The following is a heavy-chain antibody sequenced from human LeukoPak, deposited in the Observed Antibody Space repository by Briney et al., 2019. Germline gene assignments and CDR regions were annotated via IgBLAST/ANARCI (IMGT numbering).Heavy chain of an antibody. Sequence: ASVKVSCKASGYTFTGYYMHWVRQAPGQGLEWMGWINPNSGGTNYAQKFQGRVTMTRDMSISTAYMELSRLRSDDTAVYYRARGTGVWLQLRGFDYWGQGTLVTVSS. J-gene: IGHJ4*02. CDR2: INPNSGGT. CDR1: GYTFTGYY. CDR3: ARGTGVWLQLRGFDY. D-gene: IGHD5-24*01. V-gene: IGHV1-2*02.